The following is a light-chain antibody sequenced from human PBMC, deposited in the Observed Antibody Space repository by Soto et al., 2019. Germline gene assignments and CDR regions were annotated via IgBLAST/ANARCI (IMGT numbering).Light chain of an antibody. CDR2: GAS. CDR1: QSVSSN. V-gene: IGKV3-15*01. Sequence: EIVMTQSPATLSVSPGERATLSCRASQSVSSNLAWYQQKPGQAPRLLIYGASTRANGIPARFSGSGSGTAFTITISSLQYADFAVYYCQQYNNWPPLTFGGGTKVEIK. CDR3: QQYNNWPPLT. J-gene: IGKJ4*01.